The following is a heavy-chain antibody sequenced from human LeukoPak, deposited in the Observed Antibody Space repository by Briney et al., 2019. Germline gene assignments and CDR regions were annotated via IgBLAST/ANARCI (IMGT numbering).Heavy chain of an antibody. CDR1: GGSSSSSNW. J-gene: IGHJ6*01. Sequence: SETLSLTCAVSGGSSSSSNWWNWVRQPPGKGLEWIGEIDHSGRTNYNPSLKSRVTISVVKSKNQISLKLSSVTAADTAVYYCASKEYYYYGMDVWGQGTTVTVSS. CDR3: ASKEYYYYGMDV. CDR2: IDHSGRT. V-gene: IGHV4-4*02.